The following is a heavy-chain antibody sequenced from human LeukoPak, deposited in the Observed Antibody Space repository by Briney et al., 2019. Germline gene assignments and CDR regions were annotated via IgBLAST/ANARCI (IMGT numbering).Heavy chain of an antibody. D-gene: IGHD1-26*01. CDR1: GLTVSSNY. CDR2: IYSGGST. CDR3: AGGLNCDY. V-gene: IGHV3-66*02. J-gene: IGHJ4*02. Sequence: GGSLRLSCAASGLTVSSNYMSWVRQAPGKGLGRVSVIYSGGSTYYADSVKGRFTISRDNSKDTMYLQMNTLRAEDTAVYYCAGGLNCDYWGQGTLVTVSS.